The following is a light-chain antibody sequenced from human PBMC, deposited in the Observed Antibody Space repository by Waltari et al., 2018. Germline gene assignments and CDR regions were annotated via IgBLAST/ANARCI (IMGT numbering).Light chain of an antibody. Sequence: QSALTQPPSASGSPGQSVTISCTGSSHGCGVSGHVAWHQHRPGSAPKPRIYEATERPSGVPYRFSGSTSGNTASLTVSGLQAEDEGDYYCCSSVGGKTYVFGAGTKVTVL. V-gene: IGLV2-8*01. CDR2: EAT. J-gene: IGLJ1*01. CDR3: CSSVGGKTYV. CDR1: SHGCGVSGH.